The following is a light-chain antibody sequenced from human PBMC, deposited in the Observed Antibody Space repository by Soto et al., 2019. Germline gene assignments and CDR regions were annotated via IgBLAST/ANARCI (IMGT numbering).Light chain of an antibody. V-gene: IGLV2-14*01. J-gene: IGLJ1*01. CDR1: SSDIGPYDY. CDR2: EVS. CDR3: TTFAPGRIYV. Sequence: QSALTQPASVSGSPGQSITISCSGASSDIGPYDYFSWYQHHPGRAPKLLIYEVSNRPSGVSYRFSGSKSGNTASLTISGLQAEDEGDYYCTTFAPGRIYVFGSGTKLTVL.